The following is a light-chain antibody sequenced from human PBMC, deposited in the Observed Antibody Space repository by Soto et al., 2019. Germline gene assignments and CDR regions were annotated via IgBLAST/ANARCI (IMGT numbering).Light chain of an antibody. V-gene: IGKV4-1*01. CDR2: WAS. J-gene: IGKJ1*01. Sequence: EIVMTQSPDSLAVSLGERATINCKSSQSVLYSSNNKNYLAWYQQKSGQPPKLLICWASTRESGVPDRFSGSGSGTDFTLTISSLQAEDVAVYYCQQYYSPWTFGQGTKVEIK. CDR1: QSVLYSSNNKNY. CDR3: QQYYSPWT.